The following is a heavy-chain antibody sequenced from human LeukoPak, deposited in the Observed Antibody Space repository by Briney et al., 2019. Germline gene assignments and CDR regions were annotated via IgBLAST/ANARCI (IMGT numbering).Heavy chain of an antibody. V-gene: IGHV4-39*07. J-gene: IGHJ4*02. Sequence: SETLSLTCTVSGGSISSSSYYWGWIRQSPGKGLEWIGEINHSGRTNYNASLKSRVTISVDTSQNQFSLKLTSVTAADTAVYYCAKMGDGDDYDDSSGFYGDYWGQGILVTVSA. CDR2: INHSGRT. CDR3: AKMGDGDDYDDSSGFYGDY. CDR1: GGSISSSSYY. D-gene: IGHD6-19*01.